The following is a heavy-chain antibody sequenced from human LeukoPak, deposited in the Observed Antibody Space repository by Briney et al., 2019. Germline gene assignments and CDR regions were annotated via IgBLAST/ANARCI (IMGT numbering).Heavy chain of an antibody. J-gene: IGHJ4*02. CDR1: GFTFDDYT. CDR3: VKDIGGDVIPRRFDY. D-gene: IGHD3-10*01. CDR2: IAWNSGIT. Sequence: GGSLRLSCAASGFTFDDYTMHWVRQVPGKGLEWVSGIAWNSGITGYADSVKGRFTISRDNAKNSLSLQMNSLRAEDTASYYCVKDIGGDVIPRRFDYWGQGTLVTVSS. V-gene: IGHV3-9*01.